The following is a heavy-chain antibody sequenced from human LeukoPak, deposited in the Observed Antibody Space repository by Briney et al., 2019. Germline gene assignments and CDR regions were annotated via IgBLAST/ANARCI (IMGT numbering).Heavy chain of an antibody. CDR3: ARVSGSYQGFDY. Sequence: PSETLPLTCTVSGGSISSGDYYWSWIRQPPGKGLEWIGYIYYSGSAYYNPSLKSRVTISVDTSKNQFSLKLSSVTAADTAVYYCARVSGSYQGFDYWGQGALVTVSS. CDR2: IYYSGSA. D-gene: IGHD1-26*01. J-gene: IGHJ4*02. CDR1: GGSISSGDYY. V-gene: IGHV4-30-4*01.